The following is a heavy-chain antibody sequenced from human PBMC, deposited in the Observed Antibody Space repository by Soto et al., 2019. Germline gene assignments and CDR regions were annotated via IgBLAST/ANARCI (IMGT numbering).Heavy chain of an antibody. J-gene: IGHJ4*01. CDR1: GGTFSNYA. CDR2: IIPIFGTS. D-gene: IGHD3-22*01. CDR3: ARGPRRTDYYDSSGYYYDPLAPTY. Sequence: SVKVSCKASGGTFSNYAISWVRQAPGQGLEWMGGIIPIFGTSNSAQKFQGRVSLTADESTSSAYMELSSLRSEDTAVYYCARGPRRTDYYDSSGYYYDPLAPTYWGQ. V-gene: IGHV1-69*13.